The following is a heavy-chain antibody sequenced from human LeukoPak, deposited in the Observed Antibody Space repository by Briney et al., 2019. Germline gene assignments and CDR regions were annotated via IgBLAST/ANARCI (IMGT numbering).Heavy chain of an antibody. CDR1: GYTFTGYY. V-gene: IGHV1-2*02. D-gene: IGHD3-22*01. CDR2: INPNSGGT. Sequence: ASVKVSCKASGYTFTGYYMHWVRQAPGQGLEWMGWINPNSGGTNYAQKFQGRVTITRDTSISTAYMELSRLRSDDTAVYYCARTSYYYDSSGYYYGPWGQGTLVTVSS. CDR3: ARTSYYYDSSGYYYGP. J-gene: IGHJ5*02.